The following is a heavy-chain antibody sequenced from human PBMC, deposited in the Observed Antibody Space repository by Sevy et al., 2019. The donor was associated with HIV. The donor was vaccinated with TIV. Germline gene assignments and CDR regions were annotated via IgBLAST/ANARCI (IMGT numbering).Heavy chain of an antibody. D-gene: IGHD4-17*01. V-gene: IGHV3-15*01. Sequence: GGSLRLSCAASGFTFSNTWMSWVRQAPGKGLELVGRIKSKNEGGTTDYAAPVIGRFTISRDDSKSTLYIRMNSLKIEDTAVYYCTTMGWHGGFDIWGQGAMVTVSS. CDR3: TTMGWHGGFDI. CDR1: GFTFSNTW. J-gene: IGHJ3*02. CDR2: IKSKNEGGTT.